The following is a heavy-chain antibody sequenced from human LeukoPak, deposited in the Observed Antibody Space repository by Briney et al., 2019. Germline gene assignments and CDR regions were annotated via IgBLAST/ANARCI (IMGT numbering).Heavy chain of an antibody. CDR3: TEVATHVLRFWDRTGVDY. CDR1: GFTFTIDA. CDR2: TSGSGGST. Sequence: GGSLRLSCAASGFTFTIDAVSWVRHAPGKGLEWVSATSGSGGSTYYADAVKGPFTISRGNSKNTLYLQMNSLRAEDTAVYYCTEVATHVLRFWDRTGVDYWGQGTLVTVSS. D-gene: IGHD3-3*01. J-gene: IGHJ4*02. V-gene: IGHV3-23*01.